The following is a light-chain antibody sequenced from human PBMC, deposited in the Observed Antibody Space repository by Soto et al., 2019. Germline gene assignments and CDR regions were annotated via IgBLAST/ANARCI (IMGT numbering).Light chain of an antibody. J-gene: IGLJ3*02. CDR1: SSNIGAAYD. Sequence: QSVLTQPPSVSGAPGQKVTLSCTRSSSNIGAAYDVHWYQHLPGTAPKLLIYGNNNRPSGVPDRFSGSKSGTSAYLAITGLQAEDEADYYCQSYDSSLSGCVFGGGTKVTVL. CDR3: QSYDSSLSGCV. V-gene: IGLV1-40*01. CDR2: GNN.